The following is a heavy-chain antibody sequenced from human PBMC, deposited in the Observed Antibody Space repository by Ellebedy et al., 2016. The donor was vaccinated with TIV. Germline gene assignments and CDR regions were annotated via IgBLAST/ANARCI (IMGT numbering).Heavy chain of an antibody. Sequence: GESLKISCKGSGYSFTSYWISWVRQMPGKGLEWMGRIDPSDSYTNYSPSFQGHVTISADKSTSTAYLQWSSLKASDTAMYYCARLNYYDSSGCYPLDYWGQGTLVTVSS. J-gene: IGHJ4*02. D-gene: IGHD3-22*01. V-gene: IGHV5-10-1*01. CDR1: GYSFTSYW. CDR3: ARLNYYDSSGCYPLDY. CDR2: IDPSDSYT.